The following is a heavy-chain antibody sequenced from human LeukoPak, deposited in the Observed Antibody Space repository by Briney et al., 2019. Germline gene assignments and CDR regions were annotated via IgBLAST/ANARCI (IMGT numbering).Heavy chain of an antibody. CDR3: PRGWPHFDY. V-gene: IGHV3-30*02. CDR2: IQHDGNDK. Sequence: GGSLRLSCAASGFTFSSYWMSWVRQAPGRGLEWVAFIQHDGNDKYYADSVKGRFTISRDNSKNTLYLQMSSLRTEDTAVYYCPRGWPHFDYWGQGTLVTVSS. J-gene: IGHJ4*02. D-gene: IGHD6-19*01. CDR1: GFTFSSYW.